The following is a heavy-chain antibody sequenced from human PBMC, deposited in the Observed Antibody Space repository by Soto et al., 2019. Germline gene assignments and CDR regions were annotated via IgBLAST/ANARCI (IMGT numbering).Heavy chain of an antibody. V-gene: IGHV1-3*01. CDR2: INAGNGNT. D-gene: IGHD2-2*01. CDR1: GYTFTSYA. Sequence: ASVKVSCKASGYTFTSYAMHWVRQAPGQRLEWMGWINAGNGNTKYAQKFQGWVTMTRDTSISTAYMELSRLRSDDTAVYYCAREEVVVPAATNYGMDVWGQGTTVTVSS. J-gene: IGHJ6*02. CDR3: AREEVVVPAATNYGMDV.